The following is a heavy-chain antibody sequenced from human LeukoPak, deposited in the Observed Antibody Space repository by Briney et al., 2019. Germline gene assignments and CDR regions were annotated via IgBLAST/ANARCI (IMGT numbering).Heavy chain of an antibody. CDR2: IIPIFGTA. J-gene: IGHJ6*02. CDR3: ARLTRLGQSSGPFNNYAMDV. Sequence: SVKVSCKASGGTFSSYAISWVRQAPGQGLEWMGGIIPIFGTANYAQKFQGRVTITADESTSTAYMELSSLRSEDTAVYYCARLTRLGQSSGPFNNYAMDVWGQGTTVTVSS. CDR1: GGTFSSYA. D-gene: IGHD3-16*02. V-gene: IGHV1-69*13.